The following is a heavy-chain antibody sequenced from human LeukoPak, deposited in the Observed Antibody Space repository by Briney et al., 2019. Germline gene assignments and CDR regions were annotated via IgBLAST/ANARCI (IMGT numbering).Heavy chain of an antibody. CDR2: IKEDGSEK. V-gene: IGHV3-7*01. J-gene: IGHJ4*02. Sequence: PGGSLRLSYAASGFTFGSYWMSWVRQAPGKGLEWVASIKEDGSEKYYVDSVKGRFTISRDNAKNSVYLQMNSLRAEDTAVYYCARDWSDGFDYWGQGTLVTVSS. CDR3: ARDWSDGFDY. D-gene: IGHD3-3*01. CDR1: GFTFGSYW.